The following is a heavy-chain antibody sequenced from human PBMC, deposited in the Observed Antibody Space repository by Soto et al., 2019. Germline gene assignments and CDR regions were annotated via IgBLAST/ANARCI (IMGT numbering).Heavy chain of an antibody. CDR2: ITASAGSS. CDR3: ASFTAAAATIPHY. V-gene: IGHV3-23*01. Sequence: GGSLRLSCAVSGFTFSDYPMSWVRQAPGKGLEWLSGITASAGSSYYADSVKGRFTISRDNSKNTLYLQMNSLRVEDTAIYYCASFTAAAATIPHYWGQGTLVTVSS. CDR1: GFTFSDYP. D-gene: IGHD6-13*01. J-gene: IGHJ4*02.